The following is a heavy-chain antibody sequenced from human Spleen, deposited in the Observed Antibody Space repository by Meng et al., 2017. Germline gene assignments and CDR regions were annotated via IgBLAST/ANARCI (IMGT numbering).Heavy chain of an antibody. Sequence: ASVKVSCKASGYTFTSYGITWVRQAPGQGLEWMGWLSVYNGNTNYAQKFQGRVTMTTDTSTSTGYMELRSLRSDDTAVYYCARTIQLWSYNWFDPWGQGTLVTVSS. V-gene: IGHV1-18*01. J-gene: IGHJ5*02. D-gene: IGHD5-18*01. CDR1: GYTFTSYG. CDR2: LSVYNGNT. CDR3: ARTIQLWSYNWFDP.